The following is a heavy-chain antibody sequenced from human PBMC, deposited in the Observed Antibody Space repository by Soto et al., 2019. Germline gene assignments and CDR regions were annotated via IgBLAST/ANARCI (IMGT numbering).Heavy chain of an antibody. CDR1: GYTFTSYD. J-gene: IGHJ4*02. CDR2: MNPNSGNT. V-gene: IGHV1-8*01. D-gene: IGHD7-27*01. CDR3: ASVLTALGNYY. Sequence: QVQLVQSGAEVKKPGASVKVSCKASGYTFTSYDINWVRQATGQGLEWMGWMNPNSGNTGYAQKFQVRATITRYTSISTASMELSSLRSEDTAVYSCASVLTALGNYYWGPGTQVTGTS.